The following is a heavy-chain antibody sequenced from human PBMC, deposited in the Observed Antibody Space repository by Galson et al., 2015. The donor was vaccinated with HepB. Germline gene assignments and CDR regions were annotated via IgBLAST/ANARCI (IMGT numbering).Heavy chain of an antibody. J-gene: IGHJ4*02. V-gene: IGHV3-23*01. CDR3: VKGRDRYCSTTSCGGFDY. Sequence: SLRLSCAASGFTFSSYVMSWVRQAPGKGLEWVSGISGSGGSTYYADSVKGRSTISRDNSKNTVYLQMNSLRAEDTAVYYCVKGRDRYCSTTSCGGFDYWGQGTLVTVSS. D-gene: IGHD2-2*01. CDR2: ISGSGGST. CDR1: GFTFSSYV.